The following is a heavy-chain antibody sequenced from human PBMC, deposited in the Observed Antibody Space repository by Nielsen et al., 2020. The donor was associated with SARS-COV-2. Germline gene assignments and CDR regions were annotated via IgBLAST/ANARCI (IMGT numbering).Heavy chain of an antibody. V-gene: IGHV3-30*18. J-gene: IGHJ4*02. Sequence: GESLKISCVASGFTFTNYGMHWVRQAPGKGLEWVAVISYDGGNINYADSVKGRFTISRDNSKNTLFLQMNSLRAEDTAIYYCAKAGRTYSSTWYLEYWCQGALVTVSS. CDR3: AKAGRTYSSTWYLEY. CDR1: GFTFTNYG. D-gene: IGHD6-13*01. CDR2: ISYDGGNI.